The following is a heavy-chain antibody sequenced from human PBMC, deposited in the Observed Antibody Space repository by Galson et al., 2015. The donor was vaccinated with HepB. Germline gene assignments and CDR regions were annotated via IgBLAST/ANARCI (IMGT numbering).Heavy chain of an antibody. Sequence: PALVKPTQTLTLTCTFSGFSLSTSGMCVSWIRQPPGKALEWLALIDWDDDKYYSTSLKTRLTISKDTSKNLVVLTMTNMDPVDTATYYCARTRGAVADPMGVCGYFYYGMDVWGQGTTVTVSS. CDR3: ARTRGAVADPMGVCGYFYYGMDV. CDR1: GFSLSTSGMC. D-gene: IGHD6-19*01. J-gene: IGHJ6*02. CDR2: IDWDDDK. V-gene: IGHV2-70*01.